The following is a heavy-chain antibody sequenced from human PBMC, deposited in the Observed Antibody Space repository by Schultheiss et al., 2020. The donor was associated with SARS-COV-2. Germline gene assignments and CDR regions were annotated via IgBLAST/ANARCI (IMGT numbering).Heavy chain of an antibody. Sequence: GGSLRLSCAASGFTFSSYAMHWVRQAPGKGLEWVSYISSSSSTIYYADSVKGRFTISRDNAKNSLYLQMNSLRAEDTAVYYCARDGYSSGWYWSDTRMKMDVWGQGTTVTVSS. CDR1: GFTFSSYA. CDR2: ISSSSSTI. CDR3: ARDGYSSGWYWSDTRMKMDV. V-gene: IGHV3-48*04. D-gene: IGHD6-19*01. J-gene: IGHJ6*02.